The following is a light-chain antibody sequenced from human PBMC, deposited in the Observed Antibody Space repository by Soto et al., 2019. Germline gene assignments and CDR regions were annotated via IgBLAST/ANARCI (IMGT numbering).Light chain of an antibody. CDR2: ASS. V-gene: IGKV3-20*01. CDR1: QSRGSNF. J-gene: IGKJ5*01. Sequence: EIVWTQSPGTLSLSPGERTKLSCKTSQSRGSNFLAWYQHKPGQAPRLLIYASSNRATGIPDRFSGSASGTDFTLTINRLEPEDFAVYYCQLYGISPHFGQGTRLEIK. CDR3: QLYGISPH.